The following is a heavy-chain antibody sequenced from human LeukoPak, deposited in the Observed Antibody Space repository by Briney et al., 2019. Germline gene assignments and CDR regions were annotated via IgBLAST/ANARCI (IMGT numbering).Heavy chain of an antibody. CDR1: GFTFSRYS. CDR2: ISSSSYI. V-gene: IGHV3-21*01. D-gene: IGHD6-6*01. J-gene: IGHJ4*02. Sequence: GGSLRLSCAASGFTFSRYSMNWVRQAPGKGLEWVSSISSSSYIYYADSVKGRFTISRDNAKNSLYLQMNSLRAEDTAVYYCAREDSSSLGGFDYWGQGTLVTVSS. CDR3: AREDSSSLGGFDY.